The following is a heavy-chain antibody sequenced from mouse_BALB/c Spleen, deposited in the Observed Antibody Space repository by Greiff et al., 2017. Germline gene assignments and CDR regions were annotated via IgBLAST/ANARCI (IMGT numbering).Heavy chain of an antibody. CDR1: GFTFSSYG. V-gene: IGHV5-6-3*01. Sequence: EVKVVESGGGLVQPGGSLKLSCAASGFTFSSYGMSWVRQTPDKRLELVATINSNGGSTYYPDSVKGRFTISRDNAKNTLYLQMSSLKSEDTAMYYCARDPYLDYWGQGTSVTVSS. D-gene: IGHD6-5*01. CDR2: INSNGGST. CDR3: ARDPYLDY. J-gene: IGHJ4*01.